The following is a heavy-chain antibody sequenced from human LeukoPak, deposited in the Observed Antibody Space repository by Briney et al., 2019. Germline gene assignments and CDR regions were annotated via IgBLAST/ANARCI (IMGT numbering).Heavy chain of an antibody. Sequence: SETLSLTCTVSGASITSSGYYWGWIRQPPGKGLEWIGTIRHSGSTYYNPSLKSRVTISVDKSKNQFSLKLSSVTAADTAVYYCAREGPAVAEYYFDYWGQGTLVTVSS. CDR3: AREGPAVAEYYFDY. CDR1: GASITSSGYY. V-gene: IGHV4-39*07. J-gene: IGHJ4*02. D-gene: IGHD6-19*01. CDR2: IRHSGST.